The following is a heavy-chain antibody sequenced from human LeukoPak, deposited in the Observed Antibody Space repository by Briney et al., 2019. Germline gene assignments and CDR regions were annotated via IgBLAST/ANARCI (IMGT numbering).Heavy chain of an antibody. CDR1: GGSNSSYY. D-gene: IGHD6-19*01. V-gene: IGHV4-59*08. CDR2: IYYSGST. CDR3: ARGGGGIAVAGIDY. J-gene: IGHJ4*02. Sequence: SETLSLTCTVSGGSNSSYYWSWIRQPPGKGLEWIGYIYYSGSTNYNPSLKSRVTISVDTSKNQFSLKLSSVTAADTAVYYCARGGGGIAVAGIDYWGQGTLVTVSS.